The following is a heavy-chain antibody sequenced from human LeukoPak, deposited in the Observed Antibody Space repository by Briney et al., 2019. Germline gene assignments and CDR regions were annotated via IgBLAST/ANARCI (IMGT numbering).Heavy chain of an antibody. CDR2: ISGSGGST. J-gene: IGHJ4*02. CDR3: ANHYGDYVLFDY. CDR1: GFTVSSDY. V-gene: IGHV3-23*01. D-gene: IGHD4-17*01. Sequence: PGGSLRLSRVASGFTVSSDYMSWVRQAPGKGLEWVSAISGSGGSTYYADSVKGRFTISRDNSKNTLYLQMNSLRAEDTAVYYCANHYGDYVLFDYWGQGTLVTVSS.